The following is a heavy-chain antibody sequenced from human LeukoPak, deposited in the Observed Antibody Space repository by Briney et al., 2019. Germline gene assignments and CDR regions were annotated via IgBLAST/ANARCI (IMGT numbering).Heavy chain of an antibody. V-gene: IGHV1-18*01. CDR3: AREYSGYDKGNWFDP. CDR1: GYTFTSYG. Sequence: ASVKVSCKASGYTFTSYGISWVRQAPGQGLEWMGWISPYNGNTNYAQKLKGRVTMTTDTSTSTAYMELRSLRSDDTAVYYCAREYSGYDKGNWFDPWGQGTLVTVSS. J-gene: IGHJ5*02. CDR2: ISPYNGNT. D-gene: IGHD5-12*01.